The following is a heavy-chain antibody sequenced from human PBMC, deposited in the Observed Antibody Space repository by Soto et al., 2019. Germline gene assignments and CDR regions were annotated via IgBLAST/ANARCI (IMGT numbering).Heavy chain of an antibody. D-gene: IGHD6-19*01. J-gene: IGHJ5*02. CDR1: GYTFTSYG. V-gene: IGHV1-18*01. CDR3: ARGPVAGIWFYP. CDR2: INSYNGNS. Sequence: QVLLVQSGAEVKKPGASVKVSCKASGYTFTSYGISLVRQAPGQGRAWRGWINSYNGNSNYAQKFQGRDTMTTDTSTSTGYRELRSLRSDATAVYYCARGPVAGIWFYPWGQGTLVTVSS.